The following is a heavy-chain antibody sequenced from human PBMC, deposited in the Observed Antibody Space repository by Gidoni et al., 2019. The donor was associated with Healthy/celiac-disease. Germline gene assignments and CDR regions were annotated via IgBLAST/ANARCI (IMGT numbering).Heavy chain of an antibody. CDR1: GGSISSGGYY. V-gene: IGHV4-31*03. CDR3: ARQRFNLIAAQNWFDP. CDR2: IYYSGST. J-gene: IGHJ5*02. D-gene: IGHD6-13*01. Sequence: QVQLQESGPGLVKPSQTLSLTCTVSGGSISSGGYYWSWIRQHPGKGLEWIGYIYYSGSTYYNPSLKSRVTISVDTSKNQFSLKLSSVTAADTAVYYCARQRFNLIAAQNWFDPWGQGTLVTVSS.